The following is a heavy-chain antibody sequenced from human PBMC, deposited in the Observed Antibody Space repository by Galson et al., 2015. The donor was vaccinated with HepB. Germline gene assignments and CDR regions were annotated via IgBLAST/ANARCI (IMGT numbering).Heavy chain of an antibody. CDR1: GGSISSYY. J-gene: IGHJ3*02. Sequence: SETLSLTCTVSGGSISSYYWSWIRQPPGKGLEWIGYIYYSGSTNYNPSLKSRVTISVDTSKNQFSLKLSSVTAADTAVYYCAGGRGYSYGNDAFDIWGQGTMVTVSS. CDR3: AGGRGYSYGNDAFDI. V-gene: IGHV4-59*01. CDR2: IYYSGST. D-gene: IGHD5-18*01.